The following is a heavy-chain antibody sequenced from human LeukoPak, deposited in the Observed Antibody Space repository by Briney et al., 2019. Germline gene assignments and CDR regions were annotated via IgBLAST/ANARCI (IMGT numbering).Heavy chain of an antibody. CDR1: GGSISNYY. D-gene: IGHD6-25*01. CDR2: IYHTGST. Sequence: SETLSLTCTVSGGSISNYYWSWIRQPPGKGLECIGYIYHTGSTSYNPSLKSRVTISVDTSKNQFSLKLSSVTAADTAVYYCARGRGSGRSGYYYYGMDVWGQGTTVTVSS. CDR3: ARGRGSGRSGYYYYGMDV. J-gene: IGHJ6*02. V-gene: IGHV4-59*01.